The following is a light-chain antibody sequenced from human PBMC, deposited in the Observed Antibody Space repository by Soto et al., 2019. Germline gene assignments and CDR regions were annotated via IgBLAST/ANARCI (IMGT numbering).Light chain of an antibody. CDR3: QSYDTSLTI. V-gene: IGLV1-40*01. CDR2: GHS. J-gene: IGLJ2*01. CDR1: SANIGAGYD. Sequence: QLVLTQPPSVSGVPGQRVTISCTGSSANIGAGYDVHWYKQLPGTAPKLLIYGHSNRPSGVPDRFSGSKSGTSASLAITGLQAEDEADYYCQSYDTSLTIFGGGTQLTVL.